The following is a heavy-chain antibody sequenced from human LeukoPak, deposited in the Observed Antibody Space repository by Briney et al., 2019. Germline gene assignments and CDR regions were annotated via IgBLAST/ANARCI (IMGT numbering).Heavy chain of an antibody. V-gene: IGHV4-4*07. CDR2: IHTSGTT. CDR3: ARSDGYGLVGI. Sequence: PSETLSLTCTVSSGSISDYYWTWIRQPAGKGLEWIGRIHTSGTTNYNPSLKSRVTMSVDTSKNQFSLKLSSVTAADTAVYYCARSDGYGLVGIWGQGTMVTVSS. J-gene: IGHJ3*02. D-gene: IGHD3-10*01. CDR1: SGSISDYY.